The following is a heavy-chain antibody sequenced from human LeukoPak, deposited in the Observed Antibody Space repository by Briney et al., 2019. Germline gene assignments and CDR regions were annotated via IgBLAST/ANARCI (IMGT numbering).Heavy chain of an antibody. CDR1: GGSFSGYY. CDR3: AREGGI. Sequence: PSETLSLTCAVYGGSFSGYYWSWIRQPPGKGLEWIGEINHSGSTNYNPSPKSRATISLDMSKNQFSLNLSSVTAADTAVYYCAREGGIWGQGTMVTVSS. J-gene: IGHJ3*02. CDR2: INHSGST. V-gene: IGHV4-34*01. D-gene: IGHD2-15*01.